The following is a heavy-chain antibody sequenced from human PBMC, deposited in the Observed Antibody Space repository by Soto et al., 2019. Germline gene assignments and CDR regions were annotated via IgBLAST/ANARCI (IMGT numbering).Heavy chain of an antibody. CDR2: IWYDGIRK. Sequence: VGPLRLSCAASGFSFSHYGMHRVSQAPGKGLEWVAVIWYDGIRKYYADSVKGRFTISRDTSGNMLYLQVNSLRTEDTAVYYCARDVDGSSQYEGFDSWGQGTLVTVSS. V-gene: IGHV3-33*01. J-gene: IGHJ5*01. D-gene: IGHD2-2*01. CDR1: GFSFSHYG. CDR3: ARDVDGSSQYEGFDS.